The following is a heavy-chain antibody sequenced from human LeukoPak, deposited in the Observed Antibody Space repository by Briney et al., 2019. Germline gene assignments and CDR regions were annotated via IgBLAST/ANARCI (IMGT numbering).Heavy chain of an antibody. CDR1: GFTFSSYA. CDR3: ASPTVTTEWDEDY. CDR2: ISYDGSNK. J-gene: IGHJ4*02. V-gene: IGHV3-30*04. Sequence: SGGSLRLSCAASGFTFSSYAMHWVRQAPGKGLEWVAVISYDGSNKYYADSVKGRFTISRDNSKNTLYLQMNSLRAEDTAVYYCASPTVTTEWDEDYWGQGTLVTVSS. D-gene: IGHD4-17*01.